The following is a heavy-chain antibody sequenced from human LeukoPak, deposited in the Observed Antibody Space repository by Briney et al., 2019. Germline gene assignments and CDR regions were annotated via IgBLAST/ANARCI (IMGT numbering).Heavy chain of an antibody. V-gene: IGHV1-18*04. CDR1: GYTFTIYG. CDR3: ARDGEYSGYDLGYFDY. CDR2: ISAYNGNT. D-gene: IGHD5-12*01. Sequence: ASVKVSSKASGYTFTIYGISWVRQAPGQGLEWMGWISAYNGNTNYAQKLQGRVTMTTDTSTSTAYMELRSLRSDDTAVYYCARDGEYSGYDLGYFDYWGQGTLVTVSS. J-gene: IGHJ4*02.